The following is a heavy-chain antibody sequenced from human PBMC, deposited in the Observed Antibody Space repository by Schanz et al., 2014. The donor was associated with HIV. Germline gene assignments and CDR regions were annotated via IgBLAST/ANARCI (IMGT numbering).Heavy chain of an antibody. Sequence: QVQLVESGGGVVQPGRSLRLSCAASGFIFSDFYMTWIRQAPGKGLEWISYISDSGSRRFYADSVQGRFTISRDNTKNSLYLEMNSLRAEDTAVYYCAKDRAPGIEVAGTFDNWGQGILVTVSS. D-gene: IGHD6-19*01. CDR3: AKDRAPGIEVAGTFDN. J-gene: IGHJ4*02. V-gene: IGHV3-11*01. CDR2: ISDSGSRR. CDR1: GFIFSDFY.